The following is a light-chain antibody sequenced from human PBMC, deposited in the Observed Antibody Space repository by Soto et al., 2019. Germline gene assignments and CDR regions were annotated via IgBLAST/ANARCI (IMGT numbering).Light chain of an antibody. CDR1: QSVSSSY. CDR2: GAS. Sequence: EIVLTQSPGTLPLSPGERATLSCRASQSVSSSYLAWYQQKPGQAPRLLLYGASNRTTGIPDRFSGSGSGADFTLTISILETGVFAVYYCQQYGSSPYTFGHGNKLVSK. CDR3: QQYGSSPYT. V-gene: IGKV3-20*01. J-gene: IGKJ2*01.